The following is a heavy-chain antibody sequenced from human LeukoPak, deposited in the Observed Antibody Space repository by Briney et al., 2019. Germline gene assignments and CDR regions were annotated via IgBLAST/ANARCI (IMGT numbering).Heavy chain of an antibody. CDR1: GFSFSDDW. V-gene: IGHV3-7*01. D-gene: IGHD2-2*01. CDR2: INQDGSKK. Sequence: GGSLRLSCAASGFSFSDDWMCWVRQAPGKGLQWVANINQDGSKKYYADSLKGRFTISRDNAKNSLYLQMSSLRAEDTAVYYCARDHAYRADYWGQGTLVTVSS. CDR3: ARDHAYRADY. J-gene: IGHJ4*02.